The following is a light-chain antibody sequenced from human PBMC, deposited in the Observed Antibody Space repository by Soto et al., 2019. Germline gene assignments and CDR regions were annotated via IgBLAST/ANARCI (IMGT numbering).Light chain of an antibody. CDR1: QSISTW. CDR2: KAS. J-gene: IGKJ1*01. V-gene: IGKV1-5*03. CDR3: QQYNTYGCVWT. Sequence: DIQITQSPSTLSASVGDRVTITCRASQSISTWLAWYQQKAGKAPSLLIFKASESESGVPSRFTGSGSGTEFTLTITSLQPDDFATYYCQQYNTYGCVWTFGQGTKVDIK.